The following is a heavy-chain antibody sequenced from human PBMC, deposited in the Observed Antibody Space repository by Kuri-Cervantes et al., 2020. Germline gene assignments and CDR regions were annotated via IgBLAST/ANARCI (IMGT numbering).Heavy chain of an antibody. CDR3: ARERVGDTDYFDY. CDR2: IKQDGSEK. D-gene: IGHD1-26*01. J-gene: IGHJ4*02. Sequence: GGSLRLSCAASGFTFSSYWMSWVRQAPGNGLEWVANIKQDGSEKYYVDSVKGRFTISRDNSENSLYLQMNSLRAEDTAVYYCARERVGDTDYFDYWGQGTLVTVSS. CDR1: GFTFSSYW. V-gene: IGHV3-7*01.